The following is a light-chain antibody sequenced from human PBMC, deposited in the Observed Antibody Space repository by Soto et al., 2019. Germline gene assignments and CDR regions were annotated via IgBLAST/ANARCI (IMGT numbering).Light chain of an antibody. J-gene: IGKJ3*01. V-gene: IGKV1-27*01. CDR3: QKYNSALLT. Sequence: DIQMTQSPSSLSASVGDRVTITCRARQGISNYLAWYQQKPGKVPKLLIYAASTLQSGVPSRFSGSGSGTDFNLTISSLQPEDVATYYCQKYNSALLTFGPGTKLDIK. CDR1: QGISNY. CDR2: AAS.